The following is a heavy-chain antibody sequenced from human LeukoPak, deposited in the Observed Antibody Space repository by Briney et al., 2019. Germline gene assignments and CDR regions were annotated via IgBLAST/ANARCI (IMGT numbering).Heavy chain of an antibody. CDR3: ARRHHYSYFMDV. CDR2: IYYSGST. Sequence: SETLSLTCTVSGGSISSGGYYWSWIRQHPGKGLEWIGYIYYSGSTYYNPSLKTRVTISLDTSKNQFSLKLTSVTAADTAVYFCARRHHYSYFMDVWGKGTTVTVSS. V-gene: IGHV4-31*03. CDR1: GGSISSGGYY. J-gene: IGHJ6*03.